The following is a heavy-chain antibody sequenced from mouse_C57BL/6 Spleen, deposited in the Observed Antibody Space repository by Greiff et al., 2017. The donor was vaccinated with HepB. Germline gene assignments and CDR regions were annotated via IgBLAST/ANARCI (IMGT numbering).Heavy chain of an antibody. D-gene: IGHD2-5*01. CDR1: GFTFSSYA. V-gene: IGHV5-9-1*02. CDR3: TRDYYSNLRYAMDY. CDR2: ISSGGDYI. J-gene: IGHJ4*01. Sequence: EVQRVESGEGLVKPGGSLKLSCAASGFTFSSYAMSWVRQTPEKRLEWVAYISSGGDYIYYADTVKGRFTISRDNARNTLYLQMSSLKSEDTAMYYCTRDYYSNLRYAMDYWGQGTSVTVSS.